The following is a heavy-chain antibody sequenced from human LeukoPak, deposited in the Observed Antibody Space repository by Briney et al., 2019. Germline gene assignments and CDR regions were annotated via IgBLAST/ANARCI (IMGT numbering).Heavy chain of an antibody. V-gene: IGHV5-51*01. J-gene: IGHJ4*02. D-gene: IGHD2-15*01. Sequence: GESLKISCKGSGYSFTSYWIGWVRQMPGKGLEWMGIIYPGDSDTRYSPSFQGQVTISADKSISTAYSQWSSLKASDTAMYYCARGSLASSGGSFSDYWGQGTLVTVSS. CDR1: GYSFTSYW. CDR2: IYPGDSDT. CDR3: ARGSLASSGGSFSDY.